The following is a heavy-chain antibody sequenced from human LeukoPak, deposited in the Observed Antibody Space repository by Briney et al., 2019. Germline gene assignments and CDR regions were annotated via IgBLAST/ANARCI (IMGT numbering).Heavy chain of an antibody. CDR3: ARDRSPAPIPPLRKKSNWFDP. CDR1: GFTFSSYS. V-gene: IGHV3-21*01. D-gene: IGHD1-26*01. J-gene: IGHJ5*02. CDR2: ISSSSSYI. Sequence: PGGSLRLSCAASGFTFSSYSMNWVRQAPGKGLEWVSSISSSSSYIYYADSVKGRFTISRDNAKNSLYLQMNSLRAEDTAVYYCARDRSPAPIPPLRKKSNWFDPWGQGTLVTVSS.